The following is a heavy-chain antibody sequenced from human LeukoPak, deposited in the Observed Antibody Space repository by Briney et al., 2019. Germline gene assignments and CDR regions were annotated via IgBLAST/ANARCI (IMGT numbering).Heavy chain of an antibody. J-gene: IGHJ4*02. CDR3: AGTSGSSWYFAF. CDR2: ISGSGGST. D-gene: IGHD1-26*01. V-gene: IGHV3-23*01. Sequence: PGGSLRLSCAASGFTFSSYAMNWVRQAPGKGLEWVSTISGSGGSTYYADSVKGRFTISRDNSKNTLYLQMNSLRAEDTAVYYCAGTSGSSWYFAFWGQGALVTVSS. CDR1: GFTFSSYA.